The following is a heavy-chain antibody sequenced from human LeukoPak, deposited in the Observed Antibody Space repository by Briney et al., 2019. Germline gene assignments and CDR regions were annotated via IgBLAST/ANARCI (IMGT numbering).Heavy chain of an antibody. CDR3: ARGEYLADYGDYFDY. CDR1: GFTFSSYS. V-gene: IGHV3-21*01. D-gene: IGHD4-17*01. CDR2: ISGSSSYI. Sequence: GGSLRLSCAASGFTFSSYSMNWVRQAPGKGLEWVSSISGSSSYIYYADSVKGRFTISRDNAKNSLYLQMNSLRAEDTAVYYCARGEYLADYGDYFDYWGQGTQVTVSS. J-gene: IGHJ4*02.